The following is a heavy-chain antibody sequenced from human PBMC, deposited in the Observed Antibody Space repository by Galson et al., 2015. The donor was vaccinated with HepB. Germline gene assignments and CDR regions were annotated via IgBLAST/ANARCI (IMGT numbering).Heavy chain of an antibody. V-gene: IGHV3-30*18. CDR1: GFTFSSYG. CDR3: AKEVGYSSGRKTYYYYYDGMDV. CDR2: ISYDGSNK. J-gene: IGHJ6*02. Sequence: SLRLSCEASGFTFSSYGMHWVRQAPGKGLEWVAVISYDGSNKYYADSVKGRFTISRDNSKNTLYLQMKSLRAEDTAVYYCAKEVGYSSGRKTYYYYYDGMDVWGQGTTVTVA. D-gene: IGHD6-19*01.